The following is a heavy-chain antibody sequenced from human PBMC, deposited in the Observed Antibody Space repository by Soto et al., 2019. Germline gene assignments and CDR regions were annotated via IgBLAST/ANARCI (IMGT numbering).Heavy chain of an antibody. D-gene: IGHD6-19*01. J-gene: IGHJ3*02. Sequence: GASVKVSCKGSGYSFTSYWIGWVRQMPGKGLEWMGIIYPGDSDTRYSPSFQGQVTISADKSISTAYLQWSSLKASDTAMYYCARRTSGYSSGWDAFDIWGQGTMVTVSS. CDR2: IYPGDSDT. CDR3: ARRTSGYSSGWDAFDI. CDR1: GYSFTSYW. V-gene: IGHV5-51*01.